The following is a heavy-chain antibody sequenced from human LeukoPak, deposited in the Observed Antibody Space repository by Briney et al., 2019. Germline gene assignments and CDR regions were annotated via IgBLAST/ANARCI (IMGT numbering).Heavy chain of an antibody. J-gene: IGHJ1*01. CDR1: GGSFSGYY. Sequence: KPSETLSLTCAVYGGSFSGYYWSWIRQPPGKGLEWIGEINHSGSTNYNPSLKSRVTISVDTSKNQFSLKLSSVTAADTAVYYCARDKYQLLYRDYGAEYFQHWGQGTLVTVSS. CDR3: ARDKYQLLYRDYGAEYFQH. D-gene: IGHD2-2*02. CDR2: INHSGST. V-gene: IGHV4-34*01.